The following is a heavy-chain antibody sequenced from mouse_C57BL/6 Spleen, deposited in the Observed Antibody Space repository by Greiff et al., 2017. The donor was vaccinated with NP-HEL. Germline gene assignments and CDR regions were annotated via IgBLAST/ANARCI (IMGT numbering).Heavy chain of an antibody. J-gene: IGHJ4*01. V-gene: IGHV2-2*01. Sequence: VQRVESGPGLVQPSQSLSITCTVSGFSLTSYGVHWVRQSPGKGLEWLGVIWSGGSTDYNAAFISRLSISKDNSKSQVFFNMNSLQADDTAIYYCARNFGANWAGMDYWGKGTSVTVSS. CDR3: ARNFGANWAGMDY. CDR1: GFSLTSYG. D-gene: IGHD4-1*02. CDR2: IWSGGST.